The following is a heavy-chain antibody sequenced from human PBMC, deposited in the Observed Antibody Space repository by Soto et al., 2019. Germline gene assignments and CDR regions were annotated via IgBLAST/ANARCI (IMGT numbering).Heavy chain of an antibody. D-gene: IGHD6-13*01. CDR1: GYTFTSSA. CDR2: INADNGNT. Sequence: QVQLVQSGAEVKKPGASVKVSCKASGYTFTSSAMHWVRQAPGQRLEWMGWINADNGNTKYSQKFQGRVTITRDTSANTASMELSSPRSEDTAVYSCARPHFSSSYYFDYWGEGALGTVS. V-gene: IGHV1-3*01. CDR3: ARPHFSSSYYFDY. J-gene: IGHJ4*02.